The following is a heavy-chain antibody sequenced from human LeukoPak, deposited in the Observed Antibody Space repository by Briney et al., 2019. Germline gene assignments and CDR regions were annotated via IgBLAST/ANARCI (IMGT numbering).Heavy chain of an antibody. CDR3: AKDRVXNFWSGPAXLDY. D-gene: IGHD3-3*01. J-gene: IGHJ4*02. V-gene: IGHV3-30*18. CDR2: ISYDGSDN. CDR1: GFTFSNYG. Sequence: GGSLRLSCAVSGFTFSNYGMHWVRQAPGKGLEWVAVISYDGSDNHYTDSVKGRFTISRDNSKNTLYLQMNSLRAEDTAVYYCAKDRVXNFWSGPAXLDYWGQGTLVTVS.